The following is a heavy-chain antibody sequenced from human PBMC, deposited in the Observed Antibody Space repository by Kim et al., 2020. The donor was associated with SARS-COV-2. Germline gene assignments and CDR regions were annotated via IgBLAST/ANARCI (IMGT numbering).Heavy chain of an antibody. D-gene: IGHD3-3*01. J-gene: IGHJ4*02. CDR2: INTNPGNP. V-gene: IGHV7-4-1*02. Sequence: ASVKVSCKASGYTFSSYAMNWVRQAPGQGLEWMGWINTNPGNPTYAQGFTGRFVFSLDTSVSTAYLQISSLKAEDTAVYYCARDSPNIFWSGYYYYWGQGTLVTVSS. CDR1: GYTFSSYA. CDR3: ARDSPNIFWSGYYYY.